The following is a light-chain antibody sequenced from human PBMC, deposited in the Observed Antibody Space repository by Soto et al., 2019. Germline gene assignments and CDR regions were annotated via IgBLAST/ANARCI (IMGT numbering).Light chain of an antibody. CDR1: QSISSW. CDR2: KAS. Sequence: DIQMTQSPSTLSASVGDRVTITCRASQSISSWLTWYQQKAGQAPKLLIYKASIVESGVPSRFSGSGSGTEFTPAISSLQHDDSATYYCQHYSYFGTFGQGNRVEVE. CDR3: QHYSYFGT. V-gene: IGKV1-5*03. J-gene: IGKJ1*01.